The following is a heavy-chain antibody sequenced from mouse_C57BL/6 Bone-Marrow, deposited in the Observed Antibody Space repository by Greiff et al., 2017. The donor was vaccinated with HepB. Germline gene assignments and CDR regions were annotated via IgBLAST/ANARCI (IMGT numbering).Heavy chain of an antibody. J-gene: IGHJ3*01. CDR2: INPYNGGT. Sequence: VQLQQSGPVLVKPGASVKMSCKASGYTFTDYYMNWVKQSHGKSLEWIGVINPYNGGTSYNQKFKGKATLTVDKSSSTAYMELNSLTSEDSAVYYCARSDDYDDWFAYWGQGTLVTVSA. CDR3: ARSDDYDDWFAY. D-gene: IGHD2-4*01. CDR1: GYTFTDYY. V-gene: IGHV1-19*01.